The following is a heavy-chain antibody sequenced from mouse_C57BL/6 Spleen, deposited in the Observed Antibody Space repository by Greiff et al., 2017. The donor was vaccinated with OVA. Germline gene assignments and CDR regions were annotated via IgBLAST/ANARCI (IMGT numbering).Heavy chain of an antibody. V-gene: IGHV5-12*01. CDR3: ARAALYGSSYNWFAY. D-gene: IGHD1-1*01. CDR1: GFTFSDYY. CDR2: ISNGGGST. Sequence: EVKVVESGGGLVQPGGSPKLSCAASGFTFSDYYMYWVRQTPEKRLEWVAYISNGGGSTYYPDTVKGRFTISRDNAKNTLYLQMSRLKSEDTAMYYCARAALYGSSYNWFAYWGQGTLVTVSA. J-gene: IGHJ3*01.